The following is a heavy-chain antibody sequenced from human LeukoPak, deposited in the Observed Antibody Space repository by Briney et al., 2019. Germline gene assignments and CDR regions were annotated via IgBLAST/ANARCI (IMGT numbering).Heavy chain of an antibody. V-gene: IGHV3-11*01. J-gene: IGHJ6*02. CDR1: GFTFSDYY. CDR3: ARVHCSGGSCASYYYYGMDV. CDR2: ISSSGSTI. D-gene: IGHD2-15*01. Sequence: GGSLRLSCAASGFTFSDYYMSWIRQAPGKGLEWVSYISSSGSTIYYADSVKGRFTISRDNANNSLYLQMNSLRAEDTAVYYCARVHCSGGSCASYYYYGMDVWGQGTTVTVSS.